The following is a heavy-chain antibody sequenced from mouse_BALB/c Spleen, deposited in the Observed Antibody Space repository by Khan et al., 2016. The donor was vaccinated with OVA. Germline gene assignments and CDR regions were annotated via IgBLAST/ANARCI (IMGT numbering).Heavy chain of an antibody. CDR2: INSNGGST. CDR1: GFTFSSYG. Sequence: EVELVESGGGLVQPGGSLKLSCAASGFTFSSYGMSWVRQTPDKRLELVATINSNGGSTYYPASVKGRFTISRDNAKNTLYLQMSRLKSEDTDMYYCARMARTINWGQGTTLTVSS. CDR3: ARMARTIN. J-gene: IGHJ2*01. V-gene: IGHV5-6-3*01.